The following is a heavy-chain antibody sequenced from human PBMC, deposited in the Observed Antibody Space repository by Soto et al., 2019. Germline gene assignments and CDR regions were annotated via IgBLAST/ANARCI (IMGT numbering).Heavy chain of an antibody. CDR1: GGSISSYY. Sequence: SETLSLTCTVSGGSISSYYWSWIRQPPGKGLEWIGYIYYSGSTNYNPSLKSRVTISVDTSKNQFSLKLSSVTAADTAVYYCAREMGYCSGGSCYRSIYMDVWGKGTTVTVSS. J-gene: IGHJ6*03. V-gene: IGHV4-59*01. D-gene: IGHD2-15*01. CDR2: IYYSGST. CDR3: AREMGYCSGGSCYRSIYMDV.